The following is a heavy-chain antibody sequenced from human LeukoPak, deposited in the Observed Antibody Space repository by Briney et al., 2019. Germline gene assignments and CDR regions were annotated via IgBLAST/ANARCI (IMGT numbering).Heavy chain of an antibody. CDR1: GFTFSSYW. D-gene: IGHD3-10*01. CDR2: ISSSSSYI. Sequence: GGSLRLSCAASGFTFSSYWMSWVRQAPGKGLEWVSSISSSSSYIYYADSVKGRFTISRDNAKNSLYLQMNSLRAEDTAVYYCARDSRFGHYFDYWGQGTLVTVSS. J-gene: IGHJ4*02. CDR3: ARDSRFGHYFDY. V-gene: IGHV3-21*01.